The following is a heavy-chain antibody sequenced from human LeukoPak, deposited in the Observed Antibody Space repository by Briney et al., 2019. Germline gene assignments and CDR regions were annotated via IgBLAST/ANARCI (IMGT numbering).Heavy chain of an antibody. D-gene: IGHD3-22*01. CDR1: GFTFSSYS. J-gene: IGHJ4*02. Sequence: GGSLRLSCAASGFTFSSYSMNWARQAPGKGLEWVSSISSSSSHIYYADSVKGRFTISRDNAKNSLYLQMNSLRAEDTAVYYCARRRSSGYLDYWGQGTLVAVSS. V-gene: IGHV3-21*01. CDR2: ISSSSSHI. CDR3: ARRRSSGYLDY.